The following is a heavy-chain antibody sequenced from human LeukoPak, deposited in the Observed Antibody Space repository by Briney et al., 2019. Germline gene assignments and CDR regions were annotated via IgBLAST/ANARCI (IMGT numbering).Heavy chain of an antibody. CDR2: IYHSGST. D-gene: IGHD1-26*01. Sequence: SGTLSLTCAVSGGSISSSNWWSWVRQPPGKGLEWIGEIYHSGSTNYNPSLKSRVTISVDKSKNQFSLKLSSVTAADTAVYYCARDSSGSYLNWFDPWGQGTLVTVSS. CDR3: ARDSSGSYLNWFDP. V-gene: IGHV4-4*02. J-gene: IGHJ5*02. CDR1: GGSISSSNW.